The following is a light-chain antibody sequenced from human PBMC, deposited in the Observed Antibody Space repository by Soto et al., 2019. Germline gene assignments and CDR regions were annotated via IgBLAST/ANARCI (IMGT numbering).Light chain of an antibody. Sequence: QSVLTQPPSVSGAPGQRVTLSCTGNSSNLGAGYDVHWYQQLPGAAPKLVIYSNNQRPSGVPDRFSGSKSGTSASLAISGLQSEDEADYYCAAWDDSLNGYVFGTGTKLTVL. V-gene: IGLV1-40*01. J-gene: IGLJ1*01. CDR3: AAWDDSLNGYV. CDR2: SNN. CDR1: SSNLGAGYD.